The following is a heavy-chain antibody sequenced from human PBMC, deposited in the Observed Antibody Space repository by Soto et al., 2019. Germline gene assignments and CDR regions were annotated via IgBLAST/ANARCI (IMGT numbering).Heavy chain of an antibody. CDR1: GYSFTSYW. CDR2: IDPSDSYT. CDR3: ARHGGGSSGWYVSHTSFDY. J-gene: IGHJ4*02. D-gene: IGHD6-19*01. V-gene: IGHV5-10-1*01. Sequence: PGESLKISCKGSGYSFTSYWISWVRQMPGKGLEWMGRIDPSDSYTNYSPSFQGHVTISADKSISTAYLQWSSLKASDTAMYYCARHGGGSSGWYVSHTSFDYWGQGTLVTVSS.